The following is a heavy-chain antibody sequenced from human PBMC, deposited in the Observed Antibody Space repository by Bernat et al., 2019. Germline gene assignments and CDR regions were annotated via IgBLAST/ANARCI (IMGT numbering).Heavy chain of an antibody. V-gene: IGHV1-69*06. Sequence: QVQLVQSGAEVKKPGSSVKVSCKASGGTFSSYAISWVRQAPGQGLEWMGWIIPIFGTANYAQKFQGRVTITADKYTSTAYMELSSLRSEDTAVYYCARVSDYDDSSGYSNWFDPWGQGTLVTVSS. CDR1: GGTFSSYA. D-gene: IGHD3-22*01. CDR3: ARVSDYDDSSGYSNWFDP. J-gene: IGHJ5*02. CDR2: IIPIFGTA.